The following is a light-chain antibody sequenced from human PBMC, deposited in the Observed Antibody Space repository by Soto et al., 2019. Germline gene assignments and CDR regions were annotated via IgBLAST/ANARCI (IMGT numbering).Light chain of an antibody. Sequence: DIQMTQSPSSVSASVGDRVNITCRASHDIDTWLAWYQQKPGKAPNLLIYTASSLQRGVPSRFSGSGSGTDFTLSINSLQPEDFATYYCQQTHSFPPTFXPGTKVDIK. CDR3: QQTHSFPPT. J-gene: IGKJ3*01. V-gene: IGKV1D-12*01. CDR1: HDIDTW. CDR2: TAS.